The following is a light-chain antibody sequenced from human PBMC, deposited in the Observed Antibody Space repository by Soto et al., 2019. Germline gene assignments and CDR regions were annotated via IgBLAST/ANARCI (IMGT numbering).Light chain of an antibody. CDR1: QSVSGN. CDR3: QQYNNWPRT. Sequence: EIVMTQSPATLSVSPGERATLSCRASQSVSGNLAWYQQKPGQAPRLLIYGASTGATGIPARFSGSGSGTEFTFTISSLLSEDVPVYYCQQYNNWPRTFGQGTKVEIK. J-gene: IGKJ1*01. CDR2: GAS. V-gene: IGKV3-15*01.